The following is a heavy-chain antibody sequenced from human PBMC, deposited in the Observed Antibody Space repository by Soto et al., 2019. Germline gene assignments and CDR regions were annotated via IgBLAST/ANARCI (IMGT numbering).Heavy chain of an antibody. CDR1: GYSFTSYD. D-gene: IGHD4-4*01. CDR3: SRAPFLQYFYMDV. J-gene: IGHJ6*03. CDR2: INPNSGNT. V-gene: IGHV1-8*01. Sequence: QVQLVQSGAEVKKPGASVKISCKASGYSFTSYDINWVRQGTGQGLEWMGWINPNSGNTDYTQKFQGRVTMTRDTSISTAYMELSSLRSEDTAVYYCSRAPFLQYFYMDVWGEGTSVTVSS.